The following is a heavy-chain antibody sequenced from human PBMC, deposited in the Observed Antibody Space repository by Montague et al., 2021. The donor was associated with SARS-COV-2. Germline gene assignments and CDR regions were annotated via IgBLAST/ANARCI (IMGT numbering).Heavy chain of an antibody. Sequence: SETLSLTCTVSGDSVSSGSYYWSWVRQPPVKELEWMGQIYNSGSTNYNPSLKSRVTITVDTSKNQFSLKLSSVTAADTAVYYCAGDGVSRYVDWLGDRYGMDVWGQGTTVTVSS. CDR1: GDSVSSGSYY. CDR2: IYNSGST. D-gene: IGHD3-9*01. CDR3: AGDGVSRYVDWLGDRYGMDV. V-gene: IGHV4-61*01. J-gene: IGHJ6*02.